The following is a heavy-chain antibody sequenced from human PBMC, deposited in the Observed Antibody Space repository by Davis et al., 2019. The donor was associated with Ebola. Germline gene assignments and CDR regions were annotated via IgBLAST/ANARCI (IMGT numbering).Heavy chain of an antibody. CDR1: GGSMTRYH. J-gene: IGHJ3*02. CDR3: ARDADCGGDCLGGTRGFDI. V-gene: IGHV4-59*01. CDR2: IYYTGGT. Sequence: PSETLSLTCTVSGGSMTRYHWNWIRQSPGKGLEWIGFIYYTGGTTYNPSLESRVTISVDTSKNQFSLILNSVTAADTALYYCARDADCGGDCLGGTRGFDIWGQGTMVTVSS. D-gene: IGHD2-21*01.